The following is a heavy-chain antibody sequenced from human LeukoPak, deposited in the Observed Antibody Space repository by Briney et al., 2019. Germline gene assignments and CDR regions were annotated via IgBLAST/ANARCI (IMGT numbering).Heavy chain of an antibody. V-gene: IGHV1-2*02. CDR3: ARVLSGSYYYFDY. CDR1: GYTFTGYY. CDR2: INPNSGGT. D-gene: IGHD1-26*01. Sequence: PRASVKVSCKASGYTFTGYYMHWVQQAPGQGLEWMGWINPNSGGTNYAQKFQGRVTMTRDTSISTAYMELSRLRSDDTAVYYCARVLSGSYYYFDYWGQGTLVTVSS. J-gene: IGHJ4*02.